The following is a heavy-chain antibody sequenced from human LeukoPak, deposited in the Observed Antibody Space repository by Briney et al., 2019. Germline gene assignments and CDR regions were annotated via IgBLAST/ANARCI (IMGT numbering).Heavy chain of an antibody. CDR1: GFTFSSYD. CDR2: ISGSGGST. CDR3: ARGMTTDF. D-gene: IGHD1-1*01. Sequence: SGGFLRLSCAASGFTFSSYDMSWARQAPGKGLEWVSTISGSGGSTYYADSVKGRFTISRDNSKNTLYLQMNSLRAEDTAFYYCARGMTTDFGGQGTLVTVSS. V-gene: IGHV3-23*01. J-gene: IGHJ4*02.